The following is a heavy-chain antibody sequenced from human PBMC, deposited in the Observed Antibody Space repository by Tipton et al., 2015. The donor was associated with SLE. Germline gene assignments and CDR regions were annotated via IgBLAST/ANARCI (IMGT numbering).Heavy chain of an antibody. V-gene: IGHV3-21*03. CDR2: ISSSSSYI. Sequence: SLRLSCAASGFTFSSYSMNWVRQAPGKGLEWVSSISSSSSYIYYADSVKGRSTISRDNAKNSLYLQMNSLRAEDTAVYYCARAGIAVAGLPYFDYWGQGTLVTVSS. CDR1: GFTFSSYS. CDR3: ARAGIAVAGLPYFDY. J-gene: IGHJ4*02. D-gene: IGHD6-19*01.